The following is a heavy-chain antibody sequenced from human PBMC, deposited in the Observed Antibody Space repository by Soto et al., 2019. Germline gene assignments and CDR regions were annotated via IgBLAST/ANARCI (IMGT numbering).Heavy chain of an antibody. J-gene: IGHJ5*02. CDR2: IYPGDSDT. CDR1: GYSFTSYW. D-gene: IGHD3-10*01. CDR3: ARLLVRGVIITSWFDP. Sequence: PGESLKISCKGSGYSFTSYWIGWVRQMPGKGLEWMGIIYPGDSDTRYSPSFQGQVTISADKSISTAYLQWSSLKASDTAMYYCARLLVRGVIITSWFDPWGQGTLVTVSS. V-gene: IGHV5-51*01.